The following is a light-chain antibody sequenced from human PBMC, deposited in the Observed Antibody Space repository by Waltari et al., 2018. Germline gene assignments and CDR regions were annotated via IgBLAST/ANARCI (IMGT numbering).Light chain of an antibody. CDR1: SSDVGGYNY. CDR2: DVR. CDR3: SSYTSSSTYYV. V-gene: IGLV2-14*01. J-gene: IGLJ1*01. Sequence: QSALTQPASVSGSPGQPITIPCTGPSSDVGGYNYVTWYQQNPGKPPKLMIYDVRKRPSGVSNRFSGSKAGNTASLTISGLQAEDEADYYCSSYTSSSTYYVFGTGTKVTVL.